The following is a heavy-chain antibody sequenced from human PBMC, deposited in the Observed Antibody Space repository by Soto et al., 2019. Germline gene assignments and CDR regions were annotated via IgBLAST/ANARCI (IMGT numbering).Heavy chain of an antibody. J-gene: IGHJ4*02. CDR1: GFNFAGYA. CDR3: GKDLCFGESATDL. CDR2: VSARGDRI. D-gene: IGHD3-10*01. Sequence: EGPLLESGGGLVQPGGSLRLSCAASGFNFAGYAMTWVRQAPGKGLDWVSGVSARGDRIYYADSVKGRFTISRDNSKNSLYLQMSSLRVEDTAIYYCGKDLCFGESATDLWGQGNLVAVSS. V-gene: IGHV3-23*01.